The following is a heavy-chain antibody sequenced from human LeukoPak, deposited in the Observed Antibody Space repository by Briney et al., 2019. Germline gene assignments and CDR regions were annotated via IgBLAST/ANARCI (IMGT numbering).Heavy chain of an antibody. CDR3: ATGRNSGKYYDY. Sequence: PGGSLRLSCVVSGLRFRNYGMHWVRQAPGKGLEWVAVIYYDGSNQYYADSVKGRFTVSRDNAKNTLYLQMDSLRAEDTAVYYCATGRNSGKYYDYWGQGTLVTVSS. V-gene: IGHV3-33*01. CDR1: GLRFRNYG. J-gene: IGHJ4*02. D-gene: IGHD1-26*01. CDR2: IYYDGSNQ.